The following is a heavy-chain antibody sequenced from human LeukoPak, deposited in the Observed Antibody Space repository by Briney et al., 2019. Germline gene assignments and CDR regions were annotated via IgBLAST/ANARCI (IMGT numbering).Heavy chain of an antibody. CDR1: GFTFSSYA. V-gene: IGHV3-23*01. CDR2: ISGSGGST. D-gene: IGHD3-3*01. J-gene: IGHJ6*02. Sequence: GGSLRLSCAASGFTFSSYAMSWVRQAPGKGLEWVSAISGSGGSTYYADSVKGRFTISRDNSKNTLYLQMNSLRAGDTAVYYCARAFWSGYYGYYYYYYGMDVWGQGTTVTVSS. CDR3: ARAFWSGYYGYYYYYYGMDV.